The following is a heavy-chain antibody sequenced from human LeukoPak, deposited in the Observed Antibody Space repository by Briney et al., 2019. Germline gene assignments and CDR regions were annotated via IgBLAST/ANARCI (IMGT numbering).Heavy chain of an antibody. V-gene: IGHV1-2*02. Sequence: EASVKVSCTASRYTFTDYYIHWVRQAPGQGLEWMGWINPNSGGTNYAQKFLDRVTMTRDTSISTAYMELSRLRSDDMALYYCARMNSVVAAYDYWGQGTLVTVSS. CDR3: ARMNSVVAAYDY. J-gene: IGHJ4*02. D-gene: IGHD2-15*01. CDR1: RYTFTDYY. CDR2: INPNSGGT.